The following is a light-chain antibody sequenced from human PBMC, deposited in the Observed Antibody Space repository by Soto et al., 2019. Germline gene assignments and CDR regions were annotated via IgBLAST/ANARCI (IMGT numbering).Light chain of an antibody. CDR3: SSYIHSPSPYV. J-gene: IGLJ1*01. CDR1: SSDVGGYNY. Sequence: QSALTQPASVSRSPGQSITISCTGTSSDVGGYNYVSWYQQHPGKAPKLMIYDVSNRPSGVSNRFSGSKSGNTASLTISGLQAEYEADYSSSSYIHSPSPYVVGTVTKVTV. CDR2: DVS. V-gene: IGLV2-14*01.